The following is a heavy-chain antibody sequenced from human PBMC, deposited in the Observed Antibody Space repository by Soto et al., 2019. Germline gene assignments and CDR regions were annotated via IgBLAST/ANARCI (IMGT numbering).Heavy chain of an antibody. CDR1: GYTFTSYG. V-gene: IGHV1-18*01. CDR3: ARGGENVEMDLIWAFDI. Sequence: QVQLVQSGAEVKKPGASVKVSCKASGYTFTSYGISWVRQAPGQGLEWMGWISAYNGNTNYAQKLQGRVTMTTDTSRSTAYMELRSLRSDDTAVYYCARGGENVEMDLIWAFDIWGQGTMVTVSS. J-gene: IGHJ3*02. D-gene: IGHD3-16*01. CDR2: ISAYNGNT.